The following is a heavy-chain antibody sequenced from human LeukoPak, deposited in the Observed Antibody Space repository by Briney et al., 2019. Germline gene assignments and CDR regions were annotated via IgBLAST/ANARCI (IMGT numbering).Heavy chain of an antibody. V-gene: IGHV3-7*01. D-gene: IGHD3-10*01. Sequence: GGSLRLSCAASGFTFSSYWMSWVRQAPGKGLEWVANIKQDGSEKYYVDSVKGRFTISRDNAKNSPYLQMNSLRAEDTAVYYCARVMEYYYYYMDVWGKGTTVTVSS. CDR2: IKQDGSEK. CDR1: GFTFSSYW. CDR3: ARVMEYYYYYMDV. J-gene: IGHJ6*03.